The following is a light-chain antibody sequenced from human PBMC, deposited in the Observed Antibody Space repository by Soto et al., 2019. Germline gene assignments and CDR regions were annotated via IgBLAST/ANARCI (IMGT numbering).Light chain of an antibody. CDR2: EGT. Sequence: QSALTQPASVSGSPGQSITISCTGTSSDVGGYNLVSWYQHHPGKAPKLMIYEGTKRPSGVSNRFSGSKSGNTASLTISGLQAEDEADYYCCSYAGSSPNYVFGTGTKVTVL. V-gene: IGLV2-23*01. CDR1: SSDVGGYNL. J-gene: IGLJ1*01. CDR3: CSYAGSSPNYV.